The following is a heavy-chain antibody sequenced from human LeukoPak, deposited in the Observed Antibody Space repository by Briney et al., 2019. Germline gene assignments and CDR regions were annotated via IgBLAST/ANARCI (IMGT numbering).Heavy chain of an antibody. Sequence: ASVKVSCKASGYTFTSYDINWVRQATGQGLEWMGWMNPNSGNTGYAQKFQGRVTITADKSTSTAYMELSSLRSEDTAVYYCAREVGYYDSSATDYWGQGTLVTVSS. J-gene: IGHJ4*02. D-gene: IGHD3-22*01. CDR3: AREVGYYDSSATDY. V-gene: IGHV1-8*01. CDR1: GYTFTSYD. CDR2: MNPNSGNT.